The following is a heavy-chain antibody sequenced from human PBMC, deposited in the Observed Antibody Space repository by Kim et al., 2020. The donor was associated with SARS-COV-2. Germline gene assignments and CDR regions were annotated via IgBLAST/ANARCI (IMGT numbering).Heavy chain of an antibody. CDR1: GLTVSSNY. Sequence: GGSLRLSCAASGLTVSSNYMSWVRQAPGKGLEWVVSFYTDGRAYYADSVKGRFTISRDNFKNTVYLQMNSLKAEDTAVYYCARAQKDYDSSALGYWGQGTLVTVPA. J-gene: IGHJ4*02. V-gene: IGHV3-66*02. CDR3: ARAQKDYDSSALGY. D-gene: IGHD3-22*01. CDR2: FYTDGRA.